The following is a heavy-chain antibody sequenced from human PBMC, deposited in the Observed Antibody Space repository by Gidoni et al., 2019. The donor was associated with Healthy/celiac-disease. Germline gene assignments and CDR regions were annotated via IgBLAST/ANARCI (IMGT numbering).Heavy chain of an antibody. Sequence: EVQLVESGGGLVQPGGSVRLSCAASGFTLSSYDMHWVRQATVKGLEWVSAIGTAGDTYYPGSVKGRFTISRENAKNSLYLQMNSLRAGDTAVYYCARGDLGYCSGGSCPGIDYWGQGTLVTVSS. V-gene: IGHV3-13*04. D-gene: IGHD2-15*01. CDR1: GFTLSSYD. CDR2: IGTAGDT. J-gene: IGHJ4*02. CDR3: ARGDLGYCSGGSCPGIDY.